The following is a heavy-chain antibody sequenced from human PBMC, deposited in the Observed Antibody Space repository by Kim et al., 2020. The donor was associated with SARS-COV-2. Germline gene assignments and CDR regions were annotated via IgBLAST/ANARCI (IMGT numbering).Heavy chain of an antibody. D-gene: IGHD2-15*01. J-gene: IGHJ4*02. Sequence: ASVKVSCKASGYTFTGYYMHWVRQAPGQGLEWMGRINPNSGGTNYAQKFQGRVTMTRDTSISTAYMELSRLRSDDTAVYYCARGLEDCSEACFDYWGQGTLVTVSS. CDR2: INPNSGGT. CDR3: ARGLEDCSEACFDY. CDR1: GYTFTGYY. V-gene: IGHV1-2*06.